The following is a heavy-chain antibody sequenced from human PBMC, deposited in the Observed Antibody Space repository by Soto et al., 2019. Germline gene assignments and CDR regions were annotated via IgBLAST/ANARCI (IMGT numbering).Heavy chain of an antibody. D-gene: IGHD5-18*01. Sequence: KTSETLSLTCTVSGGSISSGGYYWSWIRQHPGKGLEWIGYIYYSGSTYYNPSLKSRVTISVDTSKNQFSLKLSSVTAADTAVYYCTRVRNSPTAMVTHFDYWGQGTLVTVSS. CDR1: GGSISSGGYY. V-gene: IGHV4-31*03. J-gene: IGHJ4*02. CDR3: TRVRNSPTAMVTHFDY. CDR2: IYYSGST.